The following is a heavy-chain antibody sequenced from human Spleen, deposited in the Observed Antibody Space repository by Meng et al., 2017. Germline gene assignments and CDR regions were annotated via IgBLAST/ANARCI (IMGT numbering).Heavy chain of an antibody. D-gene: IGHD6-19*01. CDR2: IGHSGTT. CDR3: VRSSGWVRTGFDP. CDR1: GGSISTSGYY. Sequence: QLQLQDSGPGLVKPSEALSLLPRVSGGSISTSGYYWGWIRQPPGKGLEWIGSIGHSGTTYYTPSLRRRVTVSIDTSKNQFSLEVTSVTAADTAVYYCVRSSGWVRTGFDPWGQGTLVTVSS. V-gene: IGHV4-39*01. J-gene: IGHJ5*02.